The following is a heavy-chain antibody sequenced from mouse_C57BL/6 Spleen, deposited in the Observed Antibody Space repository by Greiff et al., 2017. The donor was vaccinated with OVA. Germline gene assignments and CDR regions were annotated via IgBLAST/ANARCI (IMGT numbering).Heavy chain of an antibody. V-gene: IGHV5-6*01. Sequence: EVQLVESGGDLVKPGGSLKLSCAASGFTFSSYGMSWVRQTPDKRLEWVATISSGGGYTYYPDSVKGRFTLAIDNATNTLYLQMSSLKSEDTAMYYCARHEGQPYWGKGTPVTVSA. J-gene: IGHJ3*01. CDR2: ISSGGGYT. CDR3: ARHEGQPY. D-gene: IGHD6-1*01. CDR1: GFTFSSYG.